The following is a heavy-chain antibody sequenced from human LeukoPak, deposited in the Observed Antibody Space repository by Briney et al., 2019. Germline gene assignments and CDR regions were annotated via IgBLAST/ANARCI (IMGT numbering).Heavy chain of an antibody. J-gene: IGHJ4*02. CDR3: AKSITMVSGSRRGYYFDY. Sequence: PGGSLRLSCATSGFTLSSYAMSWVRQAPGKGLEWVSAISGSGGSTYYADSVKGRFTISRDNSKNTLYLQMNSLRAEDTAVYYCAKSITMVSGSRRGYYFDYWGQGTLVTVSS. D-gene: IGHD3-10*01. V-gene: IGHV3-23*01. CDR2: ISGSGGST. CDR1: GFTLSSYA.